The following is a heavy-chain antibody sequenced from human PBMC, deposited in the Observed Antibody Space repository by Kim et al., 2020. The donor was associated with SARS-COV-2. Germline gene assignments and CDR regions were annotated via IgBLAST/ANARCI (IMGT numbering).Heavy chain of an antibody. CDR3: ARDQDPVGEYYYYGMDV. J-gene: IGHJ6*02. D-gene: IGHD1-26*01. CDR1: GFTFSSYG. CDR2: IWYDGSNK. V-gene: IGHV3-33*01. Sequence: GGSLRLSCAASGFTFSSYGTHWVRQAPGKGLEWVAVIWYDGSNKYYADSVKGRFTISRDNSKNTLYLQMNSLRAEDTAVYYCARDQDPVGEYYYYGMDVWGQGTTVTVSS.